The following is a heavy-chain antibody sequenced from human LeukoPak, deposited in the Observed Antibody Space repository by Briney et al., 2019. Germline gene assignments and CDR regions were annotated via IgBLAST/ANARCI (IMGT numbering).Heavy chain of an antibody. CDR2: IRYDGSSK. V-gene: IGHV3-30*02. Sequence: PGGSLRLSCAASGFAFSSYSMNWVRQAPGKGLEWVAFIRYDGSSKFYADSVKGRFTISRDNSKNTLYLQMHSLRAEDRAVYYCARESESYDSSGSTFDYWGQGTLVTVSS. CDR3: ARESESYDSSGSTFDY. D-gene: IGHD3-22*01. CDR1: GFAFSSYS. J-gene: IGHJ4*02.